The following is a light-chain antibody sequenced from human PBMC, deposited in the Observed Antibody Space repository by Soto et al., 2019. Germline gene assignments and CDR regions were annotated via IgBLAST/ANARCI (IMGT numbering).Light chain of an antibody. CDR2: YVT. J-gene: IGLJ1*01. CDR1: SSDVGGYNY. Sequence: QSALTQPASVSGSPGQSITISCTGTSSDVGGYNYVSWYQQQPGKAPKFLIYYVTNRPSGVSNRFSGSKSANTSSLTISGLQAEDEADYYCCSYTTSNTRQIVFGTGTTVTVL. V-gene: IGLV2-14*01. CDR3: CSYTTSNTRQIV.